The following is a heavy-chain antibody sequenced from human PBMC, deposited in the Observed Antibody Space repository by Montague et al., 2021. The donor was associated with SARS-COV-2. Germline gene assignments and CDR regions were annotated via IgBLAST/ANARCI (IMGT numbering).Heavy chain of an antibody. CDR1: GGSLSTYY. Sequence: SETLSLTRSVSGGSLSTYYWSWIRQPPGKGLEWIGYIDDSGTTRXXPSLRSRATISLDLSKNQFSLDLNSVTAADTAVYYCARNAYNHYGLDVWGQGTTATVSS. V-gene: IGHV4-59*08. CDR2: IDDSGTT. J-gene: IGHJ6*02. CDR3: ARNAYNHYGLDV.